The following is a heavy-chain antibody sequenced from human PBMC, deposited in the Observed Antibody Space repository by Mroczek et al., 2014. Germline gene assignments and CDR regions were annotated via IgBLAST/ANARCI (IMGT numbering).Heavy chain of an antibody. CDR2: MNPNSGNT. CDR1: DTPSPVM. D-gene: IGHD2-2*02. CDR3: ARAGIPQRSLPAAISWVPYYYYGMDV. J-gene: IGHJ6*02. V-gene: IGHV1-8*01. Sequence: GAEVKKPGGXSEGLLQRLLDTPSPVMISTGVRQATGQGLEWMGWMNPNSGNTGYAQKFQGRVTMTRNTSISTAYMELSSLRSEDTAVYYCARAGIPQRSLPAAISWVPYYYYGMDVWGQGTTVTVSS.